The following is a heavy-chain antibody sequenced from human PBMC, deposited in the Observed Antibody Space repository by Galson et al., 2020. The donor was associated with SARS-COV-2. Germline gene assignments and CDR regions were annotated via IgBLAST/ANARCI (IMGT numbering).Heavy chain of an antibody. D-gene: IGHD4-17*01. Sequence: SVTLSLTCAVSGTSISSGSYTWNWIRQPPGKGLEWTVYISHSGGTYYNPSLKSRVTISGDRSKNQFSLRLSSVTAADTAVYYCARLHYGEYAPEAFDIWGPGTRVTVAS. CDR1: GTSISSGSYT. V-gene: IGHV4-30-2*01. CDR2: ISHSGGT. CDR3: ARLHYGEYAPEAFDI. J-gene: IGHJ3*02.